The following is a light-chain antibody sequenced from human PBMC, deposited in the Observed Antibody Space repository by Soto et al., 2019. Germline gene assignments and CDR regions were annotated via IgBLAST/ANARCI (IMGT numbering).Light chain of an antibody. V-gene: IGKV1-39*01. CDR2: AAS. CDR3: QQSLTIPYT. Sequence: DIQMTQSPSSLSASVGDRVTITCRASQTISTHLNWYQQKPGKAPKLLISAASTLQSGVPSRFSGSGSGTDFTLTINSLQPEEFATYYCQQSLTIPYTFGQGTKLEIK. CDR1: QTISTH. J-gene: IGKJ2*01.